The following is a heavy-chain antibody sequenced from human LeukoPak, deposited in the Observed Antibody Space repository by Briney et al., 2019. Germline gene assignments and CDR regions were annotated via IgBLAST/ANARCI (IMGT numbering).Heavy chain of an antibody. Sequence: GASVKVSCKVSGYTFIDYYIHWVRQAPGQGLEWMGRINPNTGGTNFAQKFQGRVTMTRDTSIGTAYMDLSRLRSDDTAVYYCARGYCGCNCPDYWGQGTLVTVSS. CDR3: ARGYCGCNCPDY. CDR1: GYTFIDYY. J-gene: IGHJ4*02. D-gene: IGHD5-24*01. V-gene: IGHV1-2*06. CDR2: INPNTGGT.